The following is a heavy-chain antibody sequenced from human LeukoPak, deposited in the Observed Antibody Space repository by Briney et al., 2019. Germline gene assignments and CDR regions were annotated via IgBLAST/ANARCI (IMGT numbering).Heavy chain of an antibody. CDR2: VYHSGST. D-gene: IGHD4-17*01. Sequence: KPSETLSLTCTVSGGSISSGGYYWSWIRQHPGKGLEWIVYVYHSGSTYYNPSLKRRVSISVDTSKNQYSLKLSSVTAADTAVYYCANAVERYGDYTAFDIWGQGTMVTVSS. J-gene: IGHJ3*02. CDR3: ANAVERYGDYTAFDI. V-gene: IGHV4-31*03. CDR1: GGSISSGGYY.